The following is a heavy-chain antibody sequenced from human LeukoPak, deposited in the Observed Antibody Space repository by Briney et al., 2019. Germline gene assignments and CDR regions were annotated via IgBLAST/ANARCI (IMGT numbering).Heavy chain of an antibody. Sequence: SETRSLTCAVYGGSFSGYYWRWIRQPAGRVREWIGEINHSGSTNYNPSLKSRVTIPVETPKNQFSLTLGPVTAAGTAVFFFWRDLDVDDFDSWGHRNLVTVSS. CDR2: INHSGST. CDR3: WRDLDVDDFDS. CDR1: GGSFSGYY. V-gene: IGHV4-34*06. J-gene: IGHJ4*01. D-gene: IGHD3-3*01.